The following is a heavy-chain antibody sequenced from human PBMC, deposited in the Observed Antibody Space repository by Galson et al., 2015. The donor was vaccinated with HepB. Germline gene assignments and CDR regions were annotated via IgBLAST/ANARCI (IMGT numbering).Heavy chain of an antibody. CDR2: IKQDGSEK. Sequence: SLRLSCAASGFTFSSYWMSWVRQAPGKGLEWVANIKQDGSEKYYVDSVKGRFTISRDNAKNSLYLQMNSLRAEDTAVYYCAREPYYYDSSGYYFEAFDIWGQGTMVTVSS. V-gene: IGHV3-7*03. J-gene: IGHJ3*02. D-gene: IGHD3-22*01. CDR3: AREPYYYDSSGYYFEAFDI. CDR1: GFTFSSYW.